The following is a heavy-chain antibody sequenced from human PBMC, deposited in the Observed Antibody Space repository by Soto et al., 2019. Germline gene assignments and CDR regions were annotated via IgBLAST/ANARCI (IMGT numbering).Heavy chain of an antibody. CDR2: ISGSGDST. D-gene: IGHD2-21*01. V-gene: IGHV3-23*01. Sequence: EEQLLESGGGLAQPGGSLRLSCAASGFTFRGYAMSWVRQAPGKGPEWVSGISGSGDSTYHAKSVKGRFIISRDNSKNTLYLEIYSLRAEDTAVYYCAKAYGASHSPFDCWGQGTLVAVSS. J-gene: IGHJ4*02. CDR1: GFTFRGYA. CDR3: AKAYGASHSPFDC.